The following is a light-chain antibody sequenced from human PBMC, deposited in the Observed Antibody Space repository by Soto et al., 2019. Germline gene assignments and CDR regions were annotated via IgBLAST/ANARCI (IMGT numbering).Light chain of an antibody. V-gene: IGKV1-5*01. CDR2: DAF. CDR1: QSISVY. CDR3: QHYNSYLYS. Sequence: DIQMTQSPSTLSACVGDRVTITCRASQSISVYLAWYQQKPGEDPKLLIYDAFRLEKGVPSRISGSGSRTEITLPISSLQPDDFATYYCQHYNSYLYSFGQGTKLEIK. J-gene: IGKJ2*03.